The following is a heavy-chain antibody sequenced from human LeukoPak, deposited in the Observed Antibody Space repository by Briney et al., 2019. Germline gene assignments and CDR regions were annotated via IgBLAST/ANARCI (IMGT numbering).Heavy chain of an antibody. Sequence: SETLSLSCTVSGGSISSYYWSWIRQPPGKGLEWIGYISYSGSTNYNPSLKSRVTISLDTSKNQFSLKLRSVTAADTAVYYCARGFDSKSTYFDYWGQRTLVTVSS. CDR3: ARGFDSKSTYFDY. D-gene: IGHD5-12*01. J-gene: IGHJ4*02. CDR1: GGSISSYY. CDR2: ISYSGST. V-gene: IGHV4-59*01.